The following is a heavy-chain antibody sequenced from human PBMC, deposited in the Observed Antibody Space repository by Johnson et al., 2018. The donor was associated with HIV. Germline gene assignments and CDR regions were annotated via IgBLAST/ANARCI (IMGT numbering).Heavy chain of an antibody. CDR3: AREGPVEGGLRRYYDYVWGRTSGAFDI. V-gene: IGHV3-7*01. CDR1: GFTFSSYW. Sequence: VQLVESGGGLVQPGGSLRLSCAASGFTFSSYWMSWVRQAPGKGLEWVANIKQDGSEKYYVDSVKGRFTISRDNAKNSLYRQMNSLRAEDTAVYYCAREGPVEGGLRRYYDYVWGRTSGAFDIWGQGTMVTVSS. CDR2: IKQDGSEK. J-gene: IGHJ3*02. D-gene: IGHD3-16*01.